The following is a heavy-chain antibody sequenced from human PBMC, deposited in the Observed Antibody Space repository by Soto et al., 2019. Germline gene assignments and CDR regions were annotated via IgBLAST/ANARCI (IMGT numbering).Heavy chain of an antibody. D-gene: IGHD2-15*01. CDR1: GGSISSSSYY. V-gene: IGHV4-39*01. Sequence: SETLSLTCTVSGGSISSSSYYWGWIRQPPGKGLEWIGSIYYSGSTYYNPSLKSRVTISVDTSTNQFSLKLSSVTAADTAVYYCARHPRYCRGGSCYTPDWFDPWGQGTL. J-gene: IGHJ5*02. CDR2: IYYSGST. CDR3: ARHPRYCRGGSCYTPDWFDP.